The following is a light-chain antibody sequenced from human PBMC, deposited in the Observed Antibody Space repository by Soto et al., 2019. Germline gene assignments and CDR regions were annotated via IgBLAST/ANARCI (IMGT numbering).Light chain of an antibody. V-gene: IGKV3-20*01. J-gene: IGKJ1*01. Sequence: EIVLTQSPGTLSLSPGERATLSCRASQSISSNYLAWYQQKPRQAPRLLIYGASSRATGIPDRFSGSGSGTDFTLTISRLEPEDSAIYYCQQYGSWTFGQGTKVEIK. CDR1: QSISSNY. CDR3: QQYGSWT. CDR2: GAS.